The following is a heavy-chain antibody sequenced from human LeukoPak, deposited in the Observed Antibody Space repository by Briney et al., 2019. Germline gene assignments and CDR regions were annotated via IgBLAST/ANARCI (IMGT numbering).Heavy chain of an antibody. CDR1: GYTFTSYY. Sequence: ASVKVSCKASGYTFTSYYMHWVRQAPGQGLEWMGIINPSGGSTSYAQKFQGRVTMTRDSSTGTVYMELSSLRSEDTAVYYCASERITAVAGRGMGIWGQGTLVTVSS. D-gene: IGHD6-19*01. J-gene: IGHJ4*02. CDR3: ASERITAVAGRGMGI. V-gene: IGHV1-46*01. CDR2: INPSGGST.